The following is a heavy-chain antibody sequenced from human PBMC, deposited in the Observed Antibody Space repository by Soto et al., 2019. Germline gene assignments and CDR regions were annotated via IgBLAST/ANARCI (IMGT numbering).Heavy chain of an antibody. CDR3: GGYSGDGIWS. CDR2: ISSNGGTT. J-gene: IGHJ5*02. V-gene: IGHV3-64*01. D-gene: IGHD1-26*01. Sequence: EVQLVESGGGLVQPGGSLRLSFAASGFTLGSYSMHWVRQAPGKGLEYVSAISSNGGTTSYANSVKGRFTISRDNSKNMLYLQMGSLRAEDMAVYYCGGYSGDGIWSWGQGTLVTVSS. CDR1: GFTLGSYS.